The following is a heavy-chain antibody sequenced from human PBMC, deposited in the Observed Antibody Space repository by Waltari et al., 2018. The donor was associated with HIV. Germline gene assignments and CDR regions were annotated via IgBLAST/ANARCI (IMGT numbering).Heavy chain of an antibody. D-gene: IGHD2-2*01. Sequence: QLQLQESGPGLVKPSETLSLTCTVSGGPISSSSYYWGWIRQPPGKGLEWIGSIHYSGSTYYNPSLKSRVTISVDTSKNQFSLKLSSVTAADTAVYYCARPIVVGALGYGMDVWGQGTTVTVSS. CDR3: ARPIVVGALGYGMDV. J-gene: IGHJ6*02. CDR2: IHYSGST. V-gene: IGHV4-39*01. CDR1: GGPISSSSYY.